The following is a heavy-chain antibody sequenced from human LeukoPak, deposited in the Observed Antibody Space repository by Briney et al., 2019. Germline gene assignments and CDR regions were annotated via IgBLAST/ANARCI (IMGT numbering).Heavy chain of an antibody. J-gene: IGHJ4*02. CDR3: ARDPTGEGDY. Sequence: PGGSLRLSCAASGFTFSDYYMSWIRQAPGKGLEGVSYISSSGTTIYYADSVEGRFTISRDNAKNSLYLQMNGLRADDTAVYYCARDPTGEGDYWGQGTLVTVSS. D-gene: IGHD7-27*01. CDR1: GFTFSDYY. CDR2: ISSSGTTI. V-gene: IGHV3-11*04.